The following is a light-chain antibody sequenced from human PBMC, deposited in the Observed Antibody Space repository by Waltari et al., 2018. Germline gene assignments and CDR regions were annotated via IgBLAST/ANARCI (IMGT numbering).Light chain of an antibody. CDR2: KTS. V-gene: IGKV1-5*03. Sequence: DIQMTLSPSTLSASIGDRVTITCRASQNVDTWLAWYQQKPGKAPKLLVYKTSTLQSGVPSRFSGSGSGTHFTLTISSLQPDDFATYYCQQYNTYWTFGQGTKVE. CDR1: QNVDTW. J-gene: IGKJ1*01. CDR3: QQYNTYWT.